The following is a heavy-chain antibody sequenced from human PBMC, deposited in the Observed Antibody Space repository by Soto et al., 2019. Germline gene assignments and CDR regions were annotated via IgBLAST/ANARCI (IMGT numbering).Heavy chain of an antibody. CDR1: GGSISSYY. V-gene: IGHV4-59*01. CDR3: ARERPAGESRWFDP. D-gene: IGHD2-2*01. Sequence: SETLSLTCTVSGGSISSYYWSWIRQPPGKGLEWIGYIYYSGSTNYNPSLKSRVTISVDTSKNQFSLKLSSVTAADTAVYYCARERPAGESRWFDPWGQGTLVTVSS. J-gene: IGHJ5*02. CDR2: IYYSGST.